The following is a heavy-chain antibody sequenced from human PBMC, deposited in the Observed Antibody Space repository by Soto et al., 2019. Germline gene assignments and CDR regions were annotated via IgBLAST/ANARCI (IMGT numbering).Heavy chain of an antibody. V-gene: IGHV4-39*01. Sequence: QLQLQESGPGLVKPSETLSLTCSVSDDSINSDKYYWGWIRQPPGKGLEWIGSIYYRGNAYYNPSRQTLFTISLDKSKSQLSLKLHSVTAADSAVYFCARLEGLATISYYFDFWGPGALVTVSS. J-gene: IGHJ4*02. CDR2: IYYRGNA. CDR1: DDSINSDKYY. CDR3: ARLEGLATISYYFDF. D-gene: IGHD3-9*01.